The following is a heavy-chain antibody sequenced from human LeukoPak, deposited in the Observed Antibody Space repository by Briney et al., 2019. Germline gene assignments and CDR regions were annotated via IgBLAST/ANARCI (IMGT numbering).Heavy chain of an antibody. Sequence: SETLSLTCTVSGGSISSYYWSWIRQPAGKGLEWIGRIYTSGSPNYNPSLKSRVTMSVDTSKNQFSLRLSSVTAADTAVYYCARGDYVWGSYRTYYMDVWGQGALVTVSS. CDR1: GGSISSYY. V-gene: IGHV4-4*07. D-gene: IGHD3-16*02. CDR3: ARGDYVWGSYRTYYMDV. CDR2: IYTSGSP. J-gene: IGHJ4*02.